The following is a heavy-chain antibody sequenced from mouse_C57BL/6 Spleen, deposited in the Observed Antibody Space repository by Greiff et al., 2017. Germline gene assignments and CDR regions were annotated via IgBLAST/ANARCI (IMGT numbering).Heavy chain of an antibody. CDR1: GISITTGNYR. CDR3: AREWIYDGYYFDY. J-gene: IGHJ2*01. V-gene: IGHV3-5*01. Sequence: EVKLQESGPGLVKPSQTVFLTCTVTGISITTGNYRWSWIRQFPGNKLEWIGYIYYSGTITYNPSLTSRTTITRDTPKNQFFLEMNSLTAEDTATYYCAREWIYDGYYFDYRGQGTTLTVSS. CDR2: IYYSGTI. D-gene: IGHD2-3*01.